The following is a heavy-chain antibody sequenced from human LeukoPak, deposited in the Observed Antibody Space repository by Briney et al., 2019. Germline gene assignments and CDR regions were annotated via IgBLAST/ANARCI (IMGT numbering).Heavy chain of an antibody. Sequence: PGGSLRLSCAPSVFTFSGYSMNGVREAPGEGLECVSHIISSSSNIYYADSVKAGFTISRDNAKNSLHLQMNSLRAEDTAVYYCARSNYWGQGTLVTVSS. CDR1: VFTFSGYS. CDR3: ARSNY. J-gene: IGHJ4*02. D-gene: IGHD6-6*01. CDR2: IISSSSNI. V-gene: IGHV3-21*01.